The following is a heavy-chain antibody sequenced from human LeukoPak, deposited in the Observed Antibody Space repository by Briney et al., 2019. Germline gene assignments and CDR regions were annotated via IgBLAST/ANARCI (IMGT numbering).Heavy chain of an antibody. Sequence: SETLSLTCTLSGGTVTSSTYFWGWIRQPPGKGLEWIGSIYHSGSTYYNPSPKSRVTISVDTSKNQFSLKLSSVTAADTAVYYCARDSLSTVTTLNWFDPWGQGTLVTVSS. CDR2: IYHSGST. CDR1: GGTVTSSTYF. CDR3: ARDSLSTVTTLNWFDP. J-gene: IGHJ5*02. D-gene: IGHD4-11*01. V-gene: IGHV4-39*07.